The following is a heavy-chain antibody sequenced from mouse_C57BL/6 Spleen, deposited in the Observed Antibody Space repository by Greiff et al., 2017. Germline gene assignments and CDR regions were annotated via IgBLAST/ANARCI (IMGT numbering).Heavy chain of an antibody. CDR2: INPNYGTT. CDR3: ARGNYYASKSWCAY. Sequence: VQLQQSGPELVKPGASVKISCKASGYSFTDYNMNWVKQSTGKSLEWIGVINPNYGTTSYNQKFKGKATLTVDKSSSTAYMQLNSLTSEDSAVYYCARGNYYASKSWCAYWGQGTLVTVSA. D-gene: IGHD1-1*01. CDR1: GYSFTDYN. J-gene: IGHJ3*01. V-gene: IGHV1-39*01.